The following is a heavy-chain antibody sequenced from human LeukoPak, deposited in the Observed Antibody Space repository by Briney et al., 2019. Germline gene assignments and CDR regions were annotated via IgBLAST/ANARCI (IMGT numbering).Heavy chain of an antibody. CDR1: GLTFSNYW. CDR2: ISYDGSNK. J-gene: IGHJ6*02. D-gene: IGHD2-8*01. V-gene: IGHV3-30-3*01. Sequence: GGSLRLSCAASGLTFSNYWMNWVRQAPGKGLEWVAVISYDGSNKYYADSVKGRFTISRDNSKNTLYLQMNSLRAEDTAVYYCARGPERTGVGTRYYYDMDVWGQGTTVTVSS. CDR3: ARGPERTGVGTRYYYDMDV.